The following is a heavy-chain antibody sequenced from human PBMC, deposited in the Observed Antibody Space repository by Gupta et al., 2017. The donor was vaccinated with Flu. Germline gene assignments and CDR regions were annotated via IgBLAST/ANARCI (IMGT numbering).Heavy chain of an antibody. J-gene: IGHJ4*02. Sequence: QVRLQQSGPGLVKPSETLSLSCAVSGDSIASAHYWGWIRQSPGAGLEWIGSIFYKWDPDYNPSLKGRVTISVDTSKNQFFLKMNAMTAADTAVYYCARSDGGTAARFDYWGQGILVAVSS. V-gene: IGHV4-38-2*01. CDR2: IFYKWDP. D-gene: IGHD6-13*01. CDR1: GDSIASAHY. CDR3: ARSDGGTAARFDY.